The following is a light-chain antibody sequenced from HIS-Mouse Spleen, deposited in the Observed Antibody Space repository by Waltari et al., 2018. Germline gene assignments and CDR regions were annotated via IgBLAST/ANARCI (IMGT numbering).Light chain of an antibody. V-gene: IGLV2-23*01. CDR2: EGS. J-gene: IGLJ3*02. Sequence: QSALTQPASVSGPPGHSITIPCTGTSSDVGSYNLVSWYQQHPGKAPKLMIYEGSKRPSGVSNRFSGSKSGNTASLTISGLQAEDEADYYCCSYAGSSTWVFGGGTKLTVL. CDR1: SSDVGSYNL. CDR3: CSYAGSSTWV.